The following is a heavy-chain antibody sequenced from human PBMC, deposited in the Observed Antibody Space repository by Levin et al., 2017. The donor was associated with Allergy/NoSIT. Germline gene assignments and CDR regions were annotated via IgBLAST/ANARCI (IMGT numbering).Heavy chain of an antibody. V-gene: IGHV3-74*01. D-gene: IGHD5-18*01. CDR3: ARAGDDGTAMITAFDY. Sequence: RPGGSLRLSCAASGFTFSTYWMHWVRQAPGKGLVWVSRINSDGSIARYAESVEGRFTISRDNAKNTLYLQMNSLRAEDTAVYYCARAGDDGTAMITAFDYWGQGNLVTVSS. CDR2: INSDGSIA. J-gene: IGHJ4*02. CDR1: GFTFSTYW.